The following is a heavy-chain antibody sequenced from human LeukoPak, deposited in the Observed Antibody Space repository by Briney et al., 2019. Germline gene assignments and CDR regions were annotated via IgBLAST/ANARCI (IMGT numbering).Heavy chain of an antibody. D-gene: IGHD2-15*01. J-gene: IGHJ4*02. V-gene: IGHV3-21*01. CDR1: GFTFSRYS. Sequence: PGESLRLSCAASGFTFSRYSMAWVRQAPGKGLEWVSSITLSNSISYADSVRGRFTISRANAWNSLYLQMNSLRVEDTAIYYCARDYPNDCSGRTCPSPFDYWGQGTQVTVSP. CDR2: ITLSNSI. CDR3: ARDYPNDCSGRTCPSPFDY.